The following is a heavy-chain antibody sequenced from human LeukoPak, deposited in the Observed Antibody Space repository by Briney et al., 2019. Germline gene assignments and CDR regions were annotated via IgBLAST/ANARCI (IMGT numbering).Heavy chain of an antibody. CDR1: GGTFSSYA. V-gene: IGHV1-69*04. D-gene: IGHD2-2*01. J-gene: IGHJ3*02. Sequence: SVKVSCKASGGTFSSYAISWVRQAPGQGLEWMGRIIPILGIANYAQKFQGRVTITADKSTSTAYMELSSLRSEDTAVYYCARSYCSSTSCYRGTTGDAFDIWGQGTMVTVSS. CDR3: ARSYCSSTSCYRGTTGDAFDI. CDR2: IIPILGIA.